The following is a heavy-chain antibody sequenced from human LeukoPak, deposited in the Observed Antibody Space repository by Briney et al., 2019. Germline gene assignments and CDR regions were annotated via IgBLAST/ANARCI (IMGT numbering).Heavy chain of an antibody. D-gene: IGHD3-16*01. CDR3: ARERGGGHFDY. CDR1: GYTFTSYY. J-gene: IGHJ4*02. V-gene: IGHV1-46*01. CDR2: INPSSGRT. Sequence: GASVKVSCKASGYTFTSYYMHWVRQAPGQGLEWMGVINPSSGRTSYAQKVQGRVTMTRDTSTSTVYMELSSLRSEDTAVYYCARERGGGHFDYWGQGTLVTVSS.